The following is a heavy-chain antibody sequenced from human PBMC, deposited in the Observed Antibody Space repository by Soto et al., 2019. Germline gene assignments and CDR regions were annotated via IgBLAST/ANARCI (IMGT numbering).Heavy chain of an antibody. D-gene: IGHD2-21*01. V-gene: IGHV3-33*01. CDR3: ERGLHSPFEY. J-gene: IGHJ4*02. CDR2: IWYDGNNK. Sequence: GGSLRLSCAASGFTFSNYGMHWVRQAPGKGLEWVAVIWYDGNNKYYADSVKGRFTISRDNSNNTIYVQMTSLRDEDKAVYYCERGLHSPFEYWGQGTLVTVSA. CDR1: GFTFSNYG.